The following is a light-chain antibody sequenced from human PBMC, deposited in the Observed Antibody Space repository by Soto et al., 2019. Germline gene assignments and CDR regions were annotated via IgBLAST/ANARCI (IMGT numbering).Light chain of an antibody. CDR2: GNN. V-gene: IGLV1-40*01. CDR1: SSNIGTGYD. Sequence: QSVLTQPPSVSGAPGQRVTISCTGSSSNIGTGYDVHWYQHLPGTAPKLLIYGNNNRPSGVPDRFSGSRSGTSASLAITGVQAEDEADYYCQSYDSSLSGSVFGGGTKVTVL. J-gene: IGLJ2*01. CDR3: QSYDSSLSGSV.